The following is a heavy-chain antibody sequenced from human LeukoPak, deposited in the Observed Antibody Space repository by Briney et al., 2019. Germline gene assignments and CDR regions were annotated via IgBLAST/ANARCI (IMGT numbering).Heavy chain of an antibody. D-gene: IGHD3-10*01. J-gene: IGHJ4*02. Sequence: PGGSLRLSCTASGFTFRSYGMHWVRQAPGKGLEWVAVIWYDGSNKYYADSVKGRFTISRDNSKNTLYLQMNSLRAEDTAVYYCARGGEFYYDSGSYYVDCWGQGTLVTVSS. CDR1: GFTFRSYG. CDR2: IWYDGSNK. CDR3: ARGGEFYYDSGSYYVDC. V-gene: IGHV3-33*01.